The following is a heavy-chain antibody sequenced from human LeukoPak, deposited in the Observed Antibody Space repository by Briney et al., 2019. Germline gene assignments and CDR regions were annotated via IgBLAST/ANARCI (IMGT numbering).Heavy chain of an antibody. V-gene: IGHV1-46*01. D-gene: IGHD4/OR15-4a*01. J-gene: IGHJ5*02. CDR1: GYTFTSNY. CDR2: ISASGGST. Sequence: ASVRVSCTAFGYTFTSNYMHWVRQAPGQGPEWMGVISASGGSTTYAQNLQGTVTLTRDMSTSTDYLELSSLRSEDTAVYYSARDNSVLDEAWWFNPWGQGTLVTVSS. CDR3: ARDNSVLDEAWWFNP.